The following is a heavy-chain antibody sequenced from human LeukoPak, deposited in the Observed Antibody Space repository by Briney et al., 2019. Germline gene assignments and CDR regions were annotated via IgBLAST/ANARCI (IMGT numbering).Heavy chain of an antibody. J-gene: IGHJ4*02. CDR3: VRGRSGFYFDY. CDR1: GFTFGSYW. V-gene: IGHV3-74*01. D-gene: IGHD3-22*01. CDR2: INTDGSST. Sequence: GGSLRLSCAASGFTFGSYWMHWVRQAPGEGLVWVSRINTDGSSTIHADSVKGRFTISRDNAKNTLYVQMNSLRDEDTAVYYCVRGRSGFYFDYWGQGTLVTVSS.